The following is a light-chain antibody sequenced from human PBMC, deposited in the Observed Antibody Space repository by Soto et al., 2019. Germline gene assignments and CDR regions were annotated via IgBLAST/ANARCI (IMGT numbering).Light chain of an antibody. CDR1: QSVTNN. J-gene: IGKJ1*01. CDR2: VAS. Sequence: EIVMTQSPATLSVSPGERVTLSCRASQSVTNNLAWYQQKPGQAPRLLIYVASTRAPGIPARFSGSGSGTEFTLTISSLQPDDFATYYCQQYNSYSWTFGQGTKVEIK. V-gene: IGKV3-15*01. CDR3: QQYNSYSWT.